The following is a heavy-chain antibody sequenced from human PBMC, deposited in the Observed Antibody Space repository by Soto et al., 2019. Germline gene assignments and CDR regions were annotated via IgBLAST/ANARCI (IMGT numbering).Heavy chain of an antibody. V-gene: IGHV4-59*08. CDR2: IYYSGSA. CDR1: GGSISSFH. J-gene: IGHJ4*02. CDR3: ARHLTGYCSGGTCPYYFDY. Sequence: SETLSLTCTVSGGSISSFHWSWIRQPPGKGLEWIAYIYYSGSANYNPSLKSRVTISVDTSKNQFSLKLSSVTAADTAVYYCARHLTGYCSGGTCPYYFDYWGQGTLVTVSS. D-gene: IGHD2-15*01.